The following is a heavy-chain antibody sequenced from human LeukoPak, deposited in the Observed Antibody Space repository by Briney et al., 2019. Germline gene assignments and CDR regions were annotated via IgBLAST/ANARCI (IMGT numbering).Heavy chain of an antibody. CDR3: ARQKYYDILTGYNWFDP. CDR1: GGSISSSSYY. J-gene: IGHJ5*02. Sequence: SETLSLTCTVSGGSISSSSYYWGWIRQPPGKGLEWIGSIYYSGSTYYNPSLKSRVTISVDTSKNQFSLKLSSVTAADTAAYYCARQKYYDILTGYNWFDPWGQGTLVTVSS. V-gene: IGHV4-39*01. D-gene: IGHD3-9*01. CDR2: IYYSGST.